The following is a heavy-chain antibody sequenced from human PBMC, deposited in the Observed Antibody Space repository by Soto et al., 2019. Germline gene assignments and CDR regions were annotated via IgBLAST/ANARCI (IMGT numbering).Heavy chain of an antibody. J-gene: IGHJ5*02. Sequence: EVQLVESGGGLVQPGGSLRLSCAASGFTFSSYWMSWVRQAPGKGLEWVANIKQDGSEKYYVDSVKGRFTISRDNAKNSLYLQMNSLRAEDTAVYYCARAHPEDYVWWFDPWGQGTLVTVSS. V-gene: IGHV3-7*01. CDR3: ARAHPEDYVWWFDP. CDR2: IKQDGSEK. D-gene: IGHD4-17*01. CDR1: GFTFSSYW.